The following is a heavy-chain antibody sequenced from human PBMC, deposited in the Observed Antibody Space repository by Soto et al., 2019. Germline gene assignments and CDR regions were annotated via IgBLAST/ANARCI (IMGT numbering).Heavy chain of an antibody. J-gene: IGHJ4*02. CDR3: VKMLIARGAFDC. CDR1: GFAFSSYS. Sequence: PXGSLRVSCSASGFAFSSYSMHWVRQTPGKGLEYVSAISPQGGSTYYADSVKGRFTISRDDSKNTVYLQMSSLRPDDTAVYYCVKMLIARGAFDCWGQGTLVTVYS. CDR2: ISPQGGST. D-gene: IGHD2-21*01. V-gene: IGHV3-64D*06.